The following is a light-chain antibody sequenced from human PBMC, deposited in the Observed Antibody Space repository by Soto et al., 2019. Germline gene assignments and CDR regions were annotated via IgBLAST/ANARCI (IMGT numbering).Light chain of an antibody. CDR1: QSLTSSY. J-gene: IGKJ1*01. V-gene: IGKV3-20*01. Sequence: EIVLTQSPGTLSLSPGERASLSCRASQSLTSSYLAWYQQKPGQAPRLLIYGASSRATGIPDRFSGSRSGTDFTLTISRLEPEDFAVYYCHQCYSSRTFGQGTKV. CDR2: GAS. CDR3: HQCYSSRT.